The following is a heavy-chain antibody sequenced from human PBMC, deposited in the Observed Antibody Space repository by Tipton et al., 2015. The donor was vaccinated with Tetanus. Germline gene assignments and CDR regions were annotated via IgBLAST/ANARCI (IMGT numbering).Heavy chain of an antibody. J-gene: IGHJ4*02. D-gene: IGHD5-18*01. Sequence: TLSLTCTVSGGSISSYYWSWIRQPAGKGLEWIGRIYTSGSTNYNPSLKSRVTISVDTSKNQFSLKLSSVTAADTAVYYCARLRSIQLSYGHFDYWGQGTLVTVSS. CDR2: IYTSGST. V-gene: IGHV4-4*07. CDR3: ARLRSIQLSYGHFDY. CDR1: GGSISSYY.